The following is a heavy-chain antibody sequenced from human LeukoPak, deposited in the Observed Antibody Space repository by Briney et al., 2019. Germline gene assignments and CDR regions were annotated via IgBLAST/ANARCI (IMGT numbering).Heavy chain of an antibody. Sequence: GGSLRLSCAASGFTFSSFAMNWVRRAPGKGLEWVSAISGSGGSTYYADSVKGRFTISRDDSKNTLYLQMNSLRADDTAVYYCAGSWYFDYWGQGTLVTVSS. CDR2: ISGSGGST. D-gene: IGHD6-13*01. J-gene: IGHJ4*02. CDR3: AGSWYFDY. CDR1: GFTFSSFA. V-gene: IGHV3-23*01.